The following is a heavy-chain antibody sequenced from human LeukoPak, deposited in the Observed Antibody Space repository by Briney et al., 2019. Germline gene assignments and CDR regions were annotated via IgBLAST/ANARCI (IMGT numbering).Heavy chain of an antibody. J-gene: IGHJ4*02. D-gene: IGHD1-26*01. CDR3: VRRTSGSYSDY. CDR1: GGSISSSSVY. Sequence: KTSETLSLTCPVSGGSISSSSVYWDWIRQPPGKGLEWIATISYSGSTTSYNPSLKSRVTISVDTSKNQFSLKLNSVTAADTAVYYCVRRTSGSYSDYWGQGTLVTVSS. V-gene: IGHV4-39*01. CDR2: ISYSGSTT.